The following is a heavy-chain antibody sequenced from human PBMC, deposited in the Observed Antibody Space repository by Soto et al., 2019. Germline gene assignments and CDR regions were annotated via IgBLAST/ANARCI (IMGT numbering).Heavy chain of an antibody. V-gene: IGHV1-3*01. Sequence: ASVELSCKASGYTFTSYAMHWLRQAPKQRLEWMGWINDGNGNTKYPQKFQGRVTITRDTSASTAYMELSSLRSEDTAVYYCARGITLPTPLDYWGQGTLVTVSS. CDR1: GYTFTSYA. D-gene: IGHD1-20*01. CDR2: INDGNGNT. J-gene: IGHJ4*02. CDR3: ARGITLPTPLDY.